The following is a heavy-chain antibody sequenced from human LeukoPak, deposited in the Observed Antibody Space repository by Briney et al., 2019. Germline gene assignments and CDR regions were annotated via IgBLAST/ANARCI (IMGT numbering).Heavy chain of an antibody. V-gene: IGHV3-48*03. CDR2: ISSSGSTI. D-gene: IGHD3-10*01. J-gene: IGHJ4*02. Sequence: GGSLRLSCAASGFTFSSYEMNWVRHAPGKGLEWVSYISSSGSTIYYADSVKGRFTISRDNAKNSLYLQMNSLRAEDTAVYYCAREIGGYYNRLDYWGQGTLVTVSS. CDR3: AREIGGYYNRLDY. CDR1: GFTFSSYE.